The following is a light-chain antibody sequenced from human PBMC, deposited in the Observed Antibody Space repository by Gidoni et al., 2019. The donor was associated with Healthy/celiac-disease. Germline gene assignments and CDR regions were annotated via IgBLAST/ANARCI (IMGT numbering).Light chain of an antibody. CDR3: QAWDSSTARVV. CDR2: QDS. CDR1: KLGDKY. Sequence: SYELTQPPSVSVPPGQTASITCYGDKLGDKYACWYQQKPGQSPVLVIYQDSKRPSGIPERFSGSNTGNTATLNISGTQSMDEADYYCQAWDSSTARVVFGGGTKLTVL. J-gene: IGLJ2*01. V-gene: IGLV3-1*01.